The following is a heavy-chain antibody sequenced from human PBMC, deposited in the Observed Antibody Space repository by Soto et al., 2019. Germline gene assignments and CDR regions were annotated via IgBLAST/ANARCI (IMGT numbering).Heavy chain of an antibody. J-gene: IGHJ5*02. CDR2: IIPIFGTA. D-gene: IGHD1-26*01. Sequence: QVQLVQSGAEVKKPGSSVKVSCKASGGTFSSYAISWVRQAPGQGLEWMGGIIPIFGTANYAQKFQGRVTITADESTSNAYMELSRLRSEDTAVYYWSRGPESGSYAGAGEGGGWFDPWGQGNLGNVSS. CDR1: GGTFSSYA. V-gene: IGHV1-69*01. CDR3: SRGPESGSYAGAGEGGGWFDP.